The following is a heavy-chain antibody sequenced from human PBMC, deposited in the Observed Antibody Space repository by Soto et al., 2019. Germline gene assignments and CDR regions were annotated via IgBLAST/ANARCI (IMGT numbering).Heavy chain of an antibody. J-gene: IGHJ6*02. CDR2: INHSGST. CDR1: GGSFSGYY. CDR3: ARTGGYYGMDV. Sequence: QVQLQQWGAGLLKPSETLSLTCAVYGGSFSGYYWSWIRQPPGKGLEWIGEINHSGSTNYNPSLKRRVTISVDTSKNQFSLKLSSVTAADTAVYYCARTGGYYGMDVWGQGTTVTVSS. D-gene: IGHD3-16*01. V-gene: IGHV4-34*01.